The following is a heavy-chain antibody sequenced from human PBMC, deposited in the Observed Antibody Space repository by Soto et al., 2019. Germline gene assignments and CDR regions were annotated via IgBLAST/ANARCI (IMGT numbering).Heavy chain of an antibody. CDR1: GFTFTNAW. J-gene: IGHJ6*03. CDR3: TTLDYLAHYYYYMDV. CDR2: IKSKTDGGTT. D-gene: IGHD4-17*01. Sequence: PGGSLRLSCAASGFTFTNAWMSWVRQAPGKGLEWVGRIKSKTDGGTTDYAAPVKGRFTISRDDSKNTLYLQMNSLKSEDTAVYYCTTLDYLAHYYYYMDVWGKGTTVTVSS. V-gene: IGHV3-15*01.